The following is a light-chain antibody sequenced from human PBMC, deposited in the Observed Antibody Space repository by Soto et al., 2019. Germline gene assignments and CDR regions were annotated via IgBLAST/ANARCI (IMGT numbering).Light chain of an antibody. V-gene: IGKV3-20*01. J-gene: IGKJ1*01. CDR3: QQCGSSPWT. CDR1: QSVSSYY. CDR2: AAS. Sequence: IVLTQSPGTLSLSPWERATLSCRASQSVSSYYLAWYQQKPGQAPRLLIYAASSRATGSPDRVSGGGSGTDFTLTISRLEPEDFEVYYCQQCGSSPWTFGQGTKVDIK.